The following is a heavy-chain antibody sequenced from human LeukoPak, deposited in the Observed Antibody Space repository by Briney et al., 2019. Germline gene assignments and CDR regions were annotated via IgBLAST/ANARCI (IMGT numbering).Heavy chain of an antibody. CDR3: ARGLWLGDDAFDI. CDR2: ISSSSSTI. V-gene: IGHV3-48*04. J-gene: IGHJ3*02. D-gene: IGHD6-19*01. CDR1: GFTFSSCS. Sequence: GGSLRLSCAASGFTFSSCSMNWVRQAPGKGLEWVSYISSSSSTIYYADSVKGRFTISRDNAKNSLYLQMNSLRAEDTAVYYCARGLWLGDDAFDIWGQGTMVTVSS.